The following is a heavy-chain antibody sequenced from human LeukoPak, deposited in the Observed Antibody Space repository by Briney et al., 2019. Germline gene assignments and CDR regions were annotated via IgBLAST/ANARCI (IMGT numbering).Heavy chain of an antibody. CDR2: IYPSGST. CDR3: ARLATGDYYDSSDY. D-gene: IGHD3-22*01. Sequence: SETLSLTCAVSGGSISSSNWWSWVRQPPGKGLEWIGEIYPSGSTNYNPSLKSRVTISVDKSKNQFSLKLSSVTAADTAVYYCARLATGDYYDSSDYWGQGTLVTVSS. CDR1: GGSISSSNW. V-gene: IGHV4-4*02. J-gene: IGHJ4*02.